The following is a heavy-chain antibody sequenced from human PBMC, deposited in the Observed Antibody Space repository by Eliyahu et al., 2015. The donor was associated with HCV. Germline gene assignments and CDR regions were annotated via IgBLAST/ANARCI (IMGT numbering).Heavy chain of an antibody. CDR3: ARAGTMVRGVQYYYYYYGMDV. V-gene: IGHV3-72*01. J-gene: IGHJ6*02. CDR1: GFTFSDHY. D-gene: IGHD3-10*01. CDR2: TRNKANSYTT. Sequence: RLSCAASGFTFSDHYMDWVRQAPGKGLEWVGRTRNKANSYTTEYAASVKGRFTISRDDSKNSLYLQMNSLKTEDTAVYYCARAGTMVRGVQYYYYYYGMDVWGQGTTVTVSS.